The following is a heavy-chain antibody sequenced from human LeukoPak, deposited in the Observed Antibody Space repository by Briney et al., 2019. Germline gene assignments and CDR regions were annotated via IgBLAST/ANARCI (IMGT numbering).Heavy chain of an antibody. CDR2: IKSNTDGGTT. J-gene: IGHJ6*03. CDR3: TTIYRVEGHYYYYMDG. V-gene: IGHV3-15*01. CDR1: GFTFSNAW. Sequence: GGSLRLSCAASGFTFSNAWMSWVRQAPGKGLEWLGRIKSNTDGGTTDYAAPVKGRFTISRDDSKNTLYLQMNSLKTEDTTVYYCTTIYRVEGHYYYYMDGWGKGTTVTISS. D-gene: IGHD3-16*02.